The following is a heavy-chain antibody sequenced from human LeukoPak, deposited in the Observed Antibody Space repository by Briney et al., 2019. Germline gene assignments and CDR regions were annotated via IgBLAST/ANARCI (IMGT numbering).Heavy chain of an antibody. V-gene: IGHV1-18*01. Sequence: GASVKVSCKASGYTFTSYGISWVRQAPGQGLEWMGWISAYNGNTNYAQKLQGRVTMTTDTSTSTAYMELRSLRSDDTAVYYCARDPPEFYCSGGSCHPFDYWGQGTLVTVSS. D-gene: IGHD2-15*01. CDR1: GYTFTSYG. CDR2: ISAYNGNT. J-gene: IGHJ4*02. CDR3: ARDPPEFYCSGGSCHPFDY.